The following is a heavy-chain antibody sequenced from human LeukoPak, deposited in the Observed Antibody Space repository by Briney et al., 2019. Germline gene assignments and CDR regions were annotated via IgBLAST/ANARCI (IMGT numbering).Heavy chain of an antibody. V-gene: IGHV3-23*01. D-gene: IGHD5-12*01. CDR2: ISGSGGST. CDR1: GFTFSNAW. Sequence: GGSLRLSCAASGFTFSNAWMSWVRQAPGKGLEWVSVISGSGGSTYYADSVKGRFTISRDNSKNTLYLQMNSLRAEDTAVYYCAKGDIVAHLIPGYWGQGTLVTVSS. J-gene: IGHJ4*02. CDR3: AKGDIVAHLIPGY.